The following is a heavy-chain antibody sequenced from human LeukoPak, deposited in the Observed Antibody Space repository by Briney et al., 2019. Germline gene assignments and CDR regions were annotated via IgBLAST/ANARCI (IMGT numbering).Heavy chain of an antibody. J-gene: IGHJ4*02. V-gene: IGHV3-53*04. CDR3: ASPSPGGGAAGLFDN. D-gene: IGHD6-13*01. CDR2: LYSGGTT. Sequence: GGSLRLSCAASGFTVSSNFMNWVRQAPGKGLEWVSVLYSGGTTFYADSVKGRFTISRHDSKNTLYLQMNSLRSEDTAVYYCASPSPGGGAAGLFDNWGQGTLVTVSS. CDR1: GFTVSSNF.